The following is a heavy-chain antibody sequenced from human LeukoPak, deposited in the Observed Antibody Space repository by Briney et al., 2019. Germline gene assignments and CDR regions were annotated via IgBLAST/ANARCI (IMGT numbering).Heavy chain of an antibody. D-gene: IGHD5-12*01. Sequence: PSETLSLTCAVYGGSFSGYYWSWIRQPPGKGLEWIGEINHSGSTNYNPSLKSRVTISVDTSKNQFSLKLSSVTAADTAVYYCARFAQAYSGYDYFDYWGQGTLVTVSS. CDR3: ARFAQAYSGYDYFDY. V-gene: IGHV4-34*01. CDR1: GGSFSGYY. CDR2: INHSGST. J-gene: IGHJ4*02.